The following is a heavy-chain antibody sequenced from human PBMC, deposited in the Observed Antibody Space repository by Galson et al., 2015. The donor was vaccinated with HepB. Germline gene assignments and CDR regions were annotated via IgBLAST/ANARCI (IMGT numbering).Heavy chain of an antibody. CDR3: ARVTYYYDSSGYYQLGY. J-gene: IGHJ4*02. V-gene: IGHV1-8*01. CDR1: GYTFTSYD. Sequence: SVKVSCKASGYTFTSYDINWVRQATGQGLEWMGWMSPNSGNTGYAQKFQGRVTMTRNTSISTAYMELSSLRSEDTAVYYCARVTYYYDSSGYYQLGYWGQGTLVTVSS. D-gene: IGHD3-22*01. CDR2: MSPNSGNT.